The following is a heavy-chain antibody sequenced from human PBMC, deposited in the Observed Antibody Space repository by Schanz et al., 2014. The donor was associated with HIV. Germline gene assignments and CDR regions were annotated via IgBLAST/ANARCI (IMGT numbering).Heavy chain of an antibody. CDR3: ARGPPNDSSGYYPFEY. J-gene: IGHJ4*02. CDR2: IYYSGST. D-gene: IGHD3-22*01. V-gene: IGHV4-39*07. CDR1: GGSIRSSTYY. Sequence: QLQLQESGPGLVKPSETLSLTCTVSGGSIRSSTYYWGWIRQPPGKGLEWIGSIYYSGSTYYNPSRKSRFTMSVNKPKNQFSLKLTSVTAADTAVYYCARGPPNDSSGYYPFEYWGQGTLVTVSS.